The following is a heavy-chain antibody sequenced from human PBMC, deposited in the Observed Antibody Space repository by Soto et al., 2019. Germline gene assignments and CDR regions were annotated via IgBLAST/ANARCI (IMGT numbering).Heavy chain of an antibody. Sequence: EVQLVESGGGLVKPGGSLRLSCAASGFTFSNAWMTWVRQAPGKGLEWVGRIKSKTDGGTADYAAPLKGRFTISRDDSKNTLYLQVNSLETEDTAVYYCATYGSNTMRSDYWGQGSLVTVSS. V-gene: IGHV3-15*01. J-gene: IGHJ4*02. CDR2: IKSKTDGGTA. D-gene: IGHD2-2*01. CDR3: ATYGSNTMRSDY. CDR1: GFTFSNAW.